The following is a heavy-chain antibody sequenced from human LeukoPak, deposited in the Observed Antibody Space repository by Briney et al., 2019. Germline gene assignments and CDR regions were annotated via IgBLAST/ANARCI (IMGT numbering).Heavy chain of an antibody. V-gene: IGHV3-30-3*01. D-gene: IGHD3-10*01. CDR1: GFTFSSYA. CDR3: ARVFGEIYSYFDY. Sequence: GGSLRLSCAASGFTFSSYAMHWVRQAPGKGLEWVAVISYDGSNKYYADSVKGRFTISRDNSKNTLYLQLNSLRAEDTAVYYCARVFGEIYSYFDYWGQGTLVTVSS. J-gene: IGHJ4*02. CDR2: ISYDGSNK.